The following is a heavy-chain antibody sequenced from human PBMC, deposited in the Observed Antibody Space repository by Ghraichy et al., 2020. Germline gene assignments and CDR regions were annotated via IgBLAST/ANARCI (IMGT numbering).Heavy chain of an antibody. J-gene: IGHJ6*01. Sequence: GGSLRLSCAASGFTFSSYAMSWVRQAPGKGLEWVSAISGSGGRTYYADSVKGRFTISRDNSKNTLYLQMNSLRAEDTAVYYCAKPEYCSSTSCPYYYYGMDGWGQGTTVSVSS. V-gene: IGHV3-23*01. CDR3: AKPEYCSSTSCPYYYYGMDG. CDR1: GFTFSSYA. CDR2: ISGSGGRT. D-gene: IGHD2-2*01.